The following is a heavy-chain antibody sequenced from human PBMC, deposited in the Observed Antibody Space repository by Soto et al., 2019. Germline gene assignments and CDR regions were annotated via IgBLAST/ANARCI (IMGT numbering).Heavy chain of an antibody. J-gene: IGHJ4*02. D-gene: IGHD4-17*01. CDR3: ARSGLLYGDCEGYFDN. Sequence: PSETLSLTCTVSGGSISSYYWSWVRQPPGKGLEWIGYIYYSGSTKYNPSLKSRVTISVDTSKNQFSLKLSSVTAADTALYYCARSGLLYGDCEGYFDNWGQGTLVTVSS. CDR2: IYYSGST. CDR1: GGSISSYY. V-gene: IGHV4-59*08.